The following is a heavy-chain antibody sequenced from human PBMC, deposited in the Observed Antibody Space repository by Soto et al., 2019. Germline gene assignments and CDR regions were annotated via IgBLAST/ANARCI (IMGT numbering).Heavy chain of an antibody. CDR2: ISPRSGGT. CDR1: GYTFIDYY. V-gene: IGHV1-2*02. J-gene: IGHJ4*02. CDR3: ARPPGYISDWYYFDL. Sequence: GASVKVSCEASGYTFIDYYMHWVRQAPGQGFEWMGRISPRSGGTNYAQKFQGRVTMTWDTSLNTAYMELSSLISEGTAVYYCARPPGYISDWYYFDLWGQGTLVTVSS. D-gene: IGHD3-9*01.